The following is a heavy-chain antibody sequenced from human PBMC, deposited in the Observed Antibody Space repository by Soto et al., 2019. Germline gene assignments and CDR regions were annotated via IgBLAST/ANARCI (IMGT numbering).Heavy chain of an antibody. V-gene: IGHV4-4*02. CDR1: GVSISTSNW. CDR2: VYRTGST. Sequence: QVQLQESRPGLVKPSGTLSLTCAVSGVSISTSNWWSWVRQPPGKGLEWIGEVYRTGSTNCNPSLGSRLTISVAKSKNQCSLKVTSVTAADAAVYYGAMARATIAAPAIFDCWAQGPLVTVSS. J-gene: IGHJ4*02. D-gene: IGHD6-13*01. CDR3: AMARATIAAPAIFDC.